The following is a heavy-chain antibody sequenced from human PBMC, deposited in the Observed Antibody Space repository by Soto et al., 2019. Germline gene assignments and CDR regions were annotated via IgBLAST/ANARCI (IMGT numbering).Heavy chain of an antibody. CDR2: ITTSSGYT. J-gene: IGHJ4*02. Sequence: GGSLRLSCAASGFTFSDYYMSWIRQAPGKGLEWVSYITTSSGYTNYADSVKGRFTISRDDAKNSLYLQMDSLRAEDTAVYYCVPNSGWYGIDYWGQGALVTGLL. V-gene: IGHV3-11*03. CDR1: GFTFSDYY. CDR3: VPNSGWYGIDY. D-gene: IGHD6-19*01.